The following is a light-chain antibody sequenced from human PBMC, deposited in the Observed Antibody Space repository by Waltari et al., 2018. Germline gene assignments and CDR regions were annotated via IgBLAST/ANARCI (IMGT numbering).Light chain of an antibody. CDR3: QQSRRWPQRT. CDR2: FAN. J-gene: IGKJ2*01. CDR1: ENVGTD. V-gene: IGKV3D-15*01. Sequence: EIVMTQSPVTVSVSPGEAITLSCTASENVGTDVDWYRHKPGQPPSLLISFANSRAPGVPARISGSGSGTDFTLSISSLESEDFAFYYCQQSRRWPQRTFGQGTKLEI.